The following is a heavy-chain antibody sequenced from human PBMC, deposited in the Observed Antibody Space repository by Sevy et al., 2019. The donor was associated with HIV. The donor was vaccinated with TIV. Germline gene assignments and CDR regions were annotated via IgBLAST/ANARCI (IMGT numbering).Heavy chain of an antibody. CDR1: GFTFSSSA. CDR2: ISGSGSTK. CDR3: VKVAGSGTYYSGDFDY. V-gene: IGHV3-23*01. J-gene: IGHJ4*02. Sequence: GGSLRLSCAASGFTFSSSAMSWVRQAPGKGLEWVSGISGSGSTKYYTNSVKGRFTISTDNSKNTLYLQMNSLRAEDTAVYYCVKVAGSGTYYSGDFDYWGQGTLVTVSS. D-gene: IGHD3-10*01.